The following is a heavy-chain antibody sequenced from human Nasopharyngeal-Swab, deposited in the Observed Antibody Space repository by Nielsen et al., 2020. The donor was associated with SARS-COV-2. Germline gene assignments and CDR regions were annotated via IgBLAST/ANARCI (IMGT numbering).Heavy chain of an antibody. D-gene: IGHD5-24*01. CDR1: GFTFDDYA. CDR2: ISWNSKAI. V-gene: IGHV3-9*01. CDR3: AKDIPDGAFDI. Sequence: GGSLRLSCAASGFTFDDYAMHWVRHAPGKGLEWVSGISWNSKAIDYVDSVKGRFTISRDNAKSSLYLQMNSLRAEDTALYYCAKDIPDGAFDIWGQGTMVTVSS. J-gene: IGHJ3*02.